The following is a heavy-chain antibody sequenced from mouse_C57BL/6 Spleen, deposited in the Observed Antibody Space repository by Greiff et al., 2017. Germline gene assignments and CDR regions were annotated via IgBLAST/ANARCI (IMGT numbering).Heavy chain of an antibody. J-gene: IGHJ4*01. CDR2: INTNYGTT. CDR3: ARTPDYYGSSYDSMDY. D-gene: IGHD1-1*01. CDR1: GYSFTDYN. Sequence: EVKLMESGPELVKPGASVKISCKASGYSFTDYNMNWVKQSNGKSLEWIGVINTNYGTTSYNQKFKGKATLTVDQSSSTAYMQLNSLTSEDSAVYYCARTPDYYGSSYDSMDYWGQGTSVTVSS. V-gene: IGHV1-39*01.